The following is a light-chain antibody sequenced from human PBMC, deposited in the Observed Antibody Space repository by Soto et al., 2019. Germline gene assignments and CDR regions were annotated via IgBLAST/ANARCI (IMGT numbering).Light chain of an antibody. CDR2: RVS. CDR3: MDDTHGPYT. CDR1: RSLLYSDGNTY. J-gene: IGKJ2*01. Sequence: DVLMTQSPLSLPVTLGQPASISCRSSRSLLYSDGNTYLNWFQQRPGQSPRRIIYRVSKRDSGVPHRFSGRGSGTDFTLEISRVEAEDVGVYYCMDDTHGPYTFGQGTKLEIK. V-gene: IGKV2-30*01.